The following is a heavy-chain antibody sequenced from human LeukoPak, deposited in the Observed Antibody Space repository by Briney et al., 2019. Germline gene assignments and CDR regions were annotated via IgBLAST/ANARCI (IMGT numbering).Heavy chain of an antibody. CDR2: INHSGST. Sequence: PSETLSLTCAVYGGSFSGYYWSWIRQPPGKGLEWIGEINHSGSTNYNPSLKSRVTISVDKSKNQFSLKLSSVTAADTAVHYCARDPPDSVVTPNYFDYWGQGTLVTVSS. J-gene: IGHJ4*02. CDR3: ARDPPDSVVTPNYFDY. V-gene: IGHV4-34*01. CDR1: GGSFSGYY. D-gene: IGHD4-23*01.